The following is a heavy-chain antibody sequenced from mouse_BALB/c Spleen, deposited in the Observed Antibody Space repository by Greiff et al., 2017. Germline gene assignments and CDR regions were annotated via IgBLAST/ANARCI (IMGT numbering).Heavy chain of an antibody. Sequence: EVKSVESGGGLVQPGGSRKLSCAASGFTFSSFGMHWVRQAPEKGLEWVAYISSGSSTIYYADTVKGRFTISRDNPKNTLFLQMTSLRSEDTAMYYCARGDDGYRGGYFDVWGAGTTVTVSS. CDR1: GFTFSSFG. CDR2: ISSGSSTI. J-gene: IGHJ1*01. D-gene: IGHD2-3*01. V-gene: IGHV5-17*02. CDR3: ARGDDGYRGGYFDV.